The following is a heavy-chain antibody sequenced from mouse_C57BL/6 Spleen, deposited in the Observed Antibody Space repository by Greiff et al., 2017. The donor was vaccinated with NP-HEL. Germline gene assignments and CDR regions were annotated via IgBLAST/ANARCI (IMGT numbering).Heavy chain of an antibody. CDR1: GFTFTDYY. CDR3: ARYKDSRAYYSNYDYFDY. J-gene: IGHJ2*01. Sequence: EVQRVESGGGLVQPGGSLSLSCAASGFTFTDYYMSWVRQPPGKALEWLGFIRNKANGYTTEYSASVKGRFTISRDNSQSILYLQMNALRAEDSATYYCARYKDSRAYYSNYDYFDYWGQGTTLTVSS. CDR2: IRNKANGYTT. V-gene: IGHV7-3*01. D-gene: IGHD2-5*01.